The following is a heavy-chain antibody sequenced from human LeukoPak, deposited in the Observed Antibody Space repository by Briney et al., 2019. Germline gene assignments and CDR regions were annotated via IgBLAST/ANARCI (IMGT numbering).Heavy chain of an antibody. CDR2: IGTAGDP. D-gene: IGHD2-15*01. Sequence: GGSLRLSCAASGFTFSSYDMHWVRQGKGLEWISAIGTAGDPYYPGSVKGRFTISRENAKNSLYLQMNSLRAGDTAVYYCARRRSLLLHGMDVWGKGTTVTVSS. V-gene: IGHV3-13*05. J-gene: IGHJ6*04. CDR3: ARRRSLLLHGMDV. CDR1: GFTFSSYD.